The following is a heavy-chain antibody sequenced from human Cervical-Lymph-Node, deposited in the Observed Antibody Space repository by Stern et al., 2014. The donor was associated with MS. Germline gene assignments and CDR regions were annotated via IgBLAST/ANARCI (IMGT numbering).Heavy chain of an antibody. CDR2: IIPIFGTA. CDR1: GGTFSSYA. V-gene: IGHV1-69*01. CDR3: ASYCSGGSCNY. Sequence: VPLVATGAEVKKPGSSVRVSCKASGGTFSSYAISWVRQAPGQGLERMGGIIPIFGTANYAQKFQGRVTITADESTSTAYMELSSLRSEDTAVYYCASYCSGGSCNYWGQGTLVTVSS. J-gene: IGHJ4*02. D-gene: IGHD2-15*01.